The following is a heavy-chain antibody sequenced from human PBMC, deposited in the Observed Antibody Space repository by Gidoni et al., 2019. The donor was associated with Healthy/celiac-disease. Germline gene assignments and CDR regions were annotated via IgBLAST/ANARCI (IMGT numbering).Heavy chain of an antibody. V-gene: IGHV2-26*01. CDR3: DRGLRFHGGNWFDP. CDR1: GFSLSNARMG. J-gene: IGHJ5*02. Sequence: QVTLKESGPVLVKPTETLTLTCTVSGFSLSNARMGVSWIRQPPGKALEWLAPIFSNAEKSYSTPLKTRPPTSKTPPKAQWVLTLPTMAPVDTATYSGDRGLRFHGGNWFDPWGQGTLVTVSP. CDR2: IFSNAEK.